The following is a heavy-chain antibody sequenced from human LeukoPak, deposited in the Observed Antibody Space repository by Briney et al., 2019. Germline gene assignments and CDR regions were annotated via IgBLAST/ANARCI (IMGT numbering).Heavy chain of an antibody. CDR2: INPSNGYT. V-gene: IGHV1-46*01. CDR3: ARLAVAQTGLFDY. D-gene: IGHD6-19*01. J-gene: IGHJ4*02. CDR1: GYIFTSYY. Sequence: WASVKVSCKASGYIFTSYYMHWVRQAPGQGLEWMGLINPSNGYTTYAQKFQGRVTMTRDTSTSTVYMELSSLRSEDTAVYYCARLAVAQTGLFDYWGQGTLVTVSS.